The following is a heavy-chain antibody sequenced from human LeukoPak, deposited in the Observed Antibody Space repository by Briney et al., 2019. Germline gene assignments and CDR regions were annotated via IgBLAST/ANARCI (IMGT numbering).Heavy chain of an antibody. CDR3: ATGVSTPFTF. D-gene: IGHD5/OR15-5a*01. J-gene: IGHJ4*02. Sequence: ASVKVSCKASGYTFTAYYIHWVRQAPGQGPEWMAWINPNSGDTYSAPHFQGRVTVTSDTSISAVSMELSWLRSDDTAVYYCATGVSTPFTFWGQGTPVTVSS. V-gene: IGHV1-2*02. CDR1: GYTFTAYY. CDR2: INPNSGDT.